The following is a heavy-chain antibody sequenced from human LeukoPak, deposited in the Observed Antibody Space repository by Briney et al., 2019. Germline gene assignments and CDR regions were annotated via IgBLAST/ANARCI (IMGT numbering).Heavy chain of an antibody. V-gene: IGHV3-43*02. J-gene: IGHJ6*03. CDR3: AKGPXXXXXYYXXXYYMDV. Sequence: GGSLRLSCAASGFTFDDYAMHWVRQAPGKGLEWVSLISGDGGSTYYADSVKGRFTISRDNSKNSLYLQMNSLRTEDTALYYXAKGPXXXXXYYXXXYYMDVWGKGTTVTVS. CDR2: ISGDGGST. CDR1: GFTFDDYA.